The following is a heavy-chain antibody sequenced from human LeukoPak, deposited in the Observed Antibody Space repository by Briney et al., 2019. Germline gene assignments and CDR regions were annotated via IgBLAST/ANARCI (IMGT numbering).Heavy chain of an antibody. D-gene: IGHD5-12*01. CDR2: MNPNSGNT. CDR1: GYTFTSYD. V-gene: IGHV1-8*01. CDR3: ARNPLSGYDSY. Sequence: GASVTVSCKASGYTFTSYDIDWVRQAIGQGLEWMGWMNPNSGNTGYAQKFQGRVTMTRNTSISTAYMELSSLRSEDTAVYYCARNPLSGYDSYWGQGTLVTVSS. J-gene: IGHJ4*02.